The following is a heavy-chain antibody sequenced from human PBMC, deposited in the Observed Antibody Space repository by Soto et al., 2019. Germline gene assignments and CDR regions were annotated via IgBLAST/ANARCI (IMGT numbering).Heavy chain of an antibody. J-gene: IGHJ4*02. D-gene: IGHD2-2*01. CDR1: GFTFNNYA. CDR2: ITGSGSDT. Sequence: GSLRLSCAASGFTFNNYAMGWVRQAPGKGLEWVSAITGSGSDTYYVDSVKGRFTISRDNSKNTVYLQMNSLRAEDMAIYYCAKLGSSSWSPHYYFDYWGQGTLVTVSS. CDR3: AKLGSSSWSPHYYFDY. V-gene: IGHV3-23*01.